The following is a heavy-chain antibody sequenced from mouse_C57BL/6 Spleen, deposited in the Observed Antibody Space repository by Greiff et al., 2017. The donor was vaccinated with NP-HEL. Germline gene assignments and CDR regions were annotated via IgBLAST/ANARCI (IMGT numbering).Heavy chain of an antibody. CDR1: GYSFTSYY. D-gene: IGHD1-1*01. V-gene: IGHV1-66*01. J-gene: IGHJ2*01. CDR3: ARLHYYYSSSFDY. Sequence: QVHVKQSGPELVKPGASVKISCKASGYSFTSYYIHWVKQRPGQGLAWIGWIYPGSGNTKYNEKFKGKATLTADTSSSTAYMQLSSLTSDDSAIYYGARLHYYYSSSFDYWGQGTTLTVSS. CDR2: IYPGSGNT.